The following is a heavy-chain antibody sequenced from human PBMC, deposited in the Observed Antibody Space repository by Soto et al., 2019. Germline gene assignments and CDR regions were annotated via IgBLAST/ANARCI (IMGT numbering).Heavy chain of an antibody. CDR1: GFIFTNYG. V-gene: IGHV3-33*01. CDR3: ARDFGRAHCGSDCPPDY. Sequence: QVQLVESGGGLVQPGRSLRLSCAASGFIFTNYGLHWVRQAPGKGLEWVAIIWYDGSNEYYADSVKGRFTISRDNSKNTLYLQMNSLRAEDTAIYYFARDFGRAHCGSDCPPDYWGQGTLVTVSS. CDR2: IWYDGSNE. D-gene: IGHD2-21*02. J-gene: IGHJ4*02.